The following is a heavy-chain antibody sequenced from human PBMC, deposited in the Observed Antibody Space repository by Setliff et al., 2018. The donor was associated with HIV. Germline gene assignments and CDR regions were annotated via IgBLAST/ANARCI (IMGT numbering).Heavy chain of an antibody. CDR3: ARDPNTGWYYLDF. V-gene: IGHV4-30-4*08. CDR1: GDSISSDDHY. D-gene: IGHD6-19*01. CDR2: IFNTGST. J-gene: IGHJ4*02. Sequence: SETLSLTCTVSGDSISSDDHYWSWIRQTPGKGLEWIGYIFNTGSTYYKASLASRLTMSVDPSGNQFSLTLTSVTAADTAVYYCARDPNTGWYYLDFWGPGALVTVSS.